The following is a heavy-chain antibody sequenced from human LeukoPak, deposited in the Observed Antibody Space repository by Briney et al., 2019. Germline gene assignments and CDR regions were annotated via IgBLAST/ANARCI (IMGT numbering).Heavy chain of an antibody. V-gene: IGHV3-64*01. Sequence: GGSLRLSCAASGFTFSIYSMNWVRQAPGKGLECVSAISSNGGSTYYANSVKGRFTISRDNSKNTLYLQMGRLRAEDMAVYYCARVGGSYSLPGIGSIDYWGQGTLVTVSS. D-gene: IGHD1-26*01. J-gene: IGHJ4*02. CDR3: ARVGGSYSLPGIGSIDY. CDR1: GFTFSIYS. CDR2: ISSNGGST.